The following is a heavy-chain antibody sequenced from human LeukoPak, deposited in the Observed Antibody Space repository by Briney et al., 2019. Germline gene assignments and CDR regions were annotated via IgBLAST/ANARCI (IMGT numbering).Heavy chain of an antibody. CDR2: ISSSSSYI. D-gene: IGHD1-26*01. J-gene: IGHJ3*02. Sequence: GGTLRLSCAASGFTFSSYGMSWVRQAPGKGLEWVSSISSSSSYIYYAGSVKGRFTISRDNAKNSLYLQMNSLRAEDTAVYYCARDGSGSYYAFDIWGQGTMVTVSS. CDR3: ARDGSGSYYAFDI. CDR1: GFTFSSYG. V-gene: IGHV3-21*01.